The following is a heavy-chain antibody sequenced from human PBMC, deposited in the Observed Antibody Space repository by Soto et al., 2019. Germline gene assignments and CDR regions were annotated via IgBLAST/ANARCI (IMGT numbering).Heavy chain of an antibody. J-gene: IGHJ3*02. V-gene: IGHV3-15*01. Sequence: GGSLRLSCADSGFTFSNAWMSWVRQAPGKGLEWVGRIKSKTDGGTTDYAAPVKGRFTISRDDSRNTLYLQMNSLKTEDTAVYYCTTDSTRYCSGGSCTGRALDIWGQGTMVTVSS. CDR3: TTDSTRYCSGGSCTGRALDI. D-gene: IGHD2-15*01. CDR2: IKSKTDGGTT. CDR1: GFTFSNAW.